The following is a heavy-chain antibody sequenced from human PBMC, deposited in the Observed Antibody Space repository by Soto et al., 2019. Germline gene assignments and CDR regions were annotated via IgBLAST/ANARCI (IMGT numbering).Heavy chain of an antibody. CDR1: GYTFTGYY. V-gene: IGHV1-2*02. CDR3: AGGYDAVALPPAMQSEYYFYYGMDV. D-gene: IGHD2-2*01. Sequence: ASVKVSCKASGYTFTGYYMHWVRQAPGQGLEWMGWINPNSGGTNYAQKFQGRVTMTRDTSISTAYMELSRLRSDDTAVYYCAGGYDAVALPPAMQSEYYFYYGMDVWGQGTTVTVSS. CDR2: INPNSGGT. J-gene: IGHJ6*02.